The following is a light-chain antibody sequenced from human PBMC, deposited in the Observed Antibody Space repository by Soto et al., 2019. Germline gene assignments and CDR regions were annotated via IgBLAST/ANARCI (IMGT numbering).Light chain of an antibody. CDR3: QQYGGSRWT. Sequence: EIVLTQSPGTLSLSPGERATLSCRASQTVTSNYFAWYQQRPGQAPRLLIYATSSRATGIPDRFSGSGSGTDLTLTISRLDPEDFAVYYCQQYGGSRWTFGQGTKVEIK. J-gene: IGKJ1*01. CDR1: QTVTSNY. V-gene: IGKV3-20*01. CDR2: ATS.